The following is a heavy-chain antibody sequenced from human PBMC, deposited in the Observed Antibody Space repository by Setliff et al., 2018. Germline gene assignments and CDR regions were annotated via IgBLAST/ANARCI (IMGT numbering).Heavy chain of an antibody. J-gene: IGHJ4*02. Sequence: GGSLRLSCAASGFTFSSFELNWVRQAPGKGLDWVSYINTDGDTIYYADSVKGRFTISRDNAKNSLYLQMNSLRAEDTAVYYCARGPYSSSWYALRPLEGLNDYWGQGTLVTVSS. CDR3: ARGPYSSSWYALRPLEGLNDY. V-gene: IGHV3-48*03. D-gene: IGHD6-13*01. CDR1: GFTFSSFE. CDR2: INTDGDTI.